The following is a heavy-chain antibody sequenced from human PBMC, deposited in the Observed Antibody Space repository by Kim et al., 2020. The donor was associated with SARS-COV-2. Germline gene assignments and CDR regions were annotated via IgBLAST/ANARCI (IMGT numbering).Heavy chain of an antibody. Sequence: SVKVSCKASGGTFSSYAISWVRQAPGQGLEWMGGIIPIFGTANYAQKFQGRVTITADESTSTAYMELSSLRSEDTAVYYCARSRGNTMIVVVSPFDYWGQGTLVTVSS. CDR1: GGTFSSYA. CDR2: IIPIFGTA. CDR3: ARSRGNTMIVVVSPFDY. D-gene: IGHD3-22*01. J-gene: IGHJ4*02. V-gene: IGHV1-69*13.